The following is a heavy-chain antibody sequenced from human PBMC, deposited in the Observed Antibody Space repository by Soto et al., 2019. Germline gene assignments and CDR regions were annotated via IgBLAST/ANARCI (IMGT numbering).Heavy chain of an antibody. CDR1: GGSISSYY. CDR3: ARGLSDIVLGAWFDP. CDR2: IYYSGST. V-gene: IGHV4-59*01. D-gene: IGHD2-8*01. Sequence: QVQLQESGPGLVKPSETLSLTCTVSGGSISSYYWSWIRQPPGKGLEWIGYIYYSGSTNYNPSLQSRVTISLDTSKTQFYLKLSSVPAADTAVYYCARGLSDIVLGAWFDPWGQGTLVTVSS. J-gene: IGHJ5*02.